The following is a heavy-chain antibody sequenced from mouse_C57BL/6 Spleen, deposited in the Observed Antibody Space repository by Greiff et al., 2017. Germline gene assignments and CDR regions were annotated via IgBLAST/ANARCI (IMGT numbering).Heavy chain of an antibody. CDR1: GYTFTSYW. CDR3: TGSRGITTNGPYWYFDV. D-gene: IGHD1-1*01. CDR2: IYPGNSDT. Sequence: EVQLQQSGTVLARPGASVKMSCKTSGYTFTSYWMHWVKQRPGQGLEWIGAIYPGNSDTSYNQKFKGKAKLTAVTSASTAYMELSSLTNEDSAVYYCTGSRGITTNGPYWYFDVWGTGTTVTVSS. V-gene: IGHV1-5*01. J-gene: IGHJ1*03.